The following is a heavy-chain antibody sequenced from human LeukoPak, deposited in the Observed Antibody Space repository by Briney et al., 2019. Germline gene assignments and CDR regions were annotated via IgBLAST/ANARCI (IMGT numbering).Heavy chain of an antibody. D-gene: IGHD6-19*01. Sequence: GASVKVSCKASVYTLTRYGISWVRQAPGQGLEWMGWISAYNGNTNYAQKLQGRVTMTTDTSTSTAYMELRSLRSDDTALHCCARDPGIAVAGQGDYWGQGTLVTVSS. CDR2: ISAYNGNT. CDR1: VYTLTRYG. J-gene: IGHJ4*02. V-gene: IGHV1-18*01. CDR3: ARDPGIAVAGQGDY.